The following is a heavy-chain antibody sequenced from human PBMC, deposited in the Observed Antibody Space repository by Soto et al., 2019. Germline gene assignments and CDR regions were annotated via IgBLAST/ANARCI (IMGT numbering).Heavy chain of an antibody. CDR1: GFTFSLYS. CDR3: VRARSTDSRPDY. D-gene: IGHD3-22*01. J-gene: IGHJ4*02. Sequence: GGSLRLSCAASGFTFSLYSMIWVRQAPGKGLEWVASITSSSSYIYYEDSLKGRFTISRDNAKNSLFLQLDSLRAEDTAVYFCVRARSTDSRPDYWGQGTLVIVSS. V-gene: IGHV3-21*01. CDR2: ITSSSSYI.